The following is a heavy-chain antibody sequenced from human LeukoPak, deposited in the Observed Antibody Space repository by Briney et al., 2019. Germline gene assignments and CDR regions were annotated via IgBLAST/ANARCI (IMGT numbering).Heavy chain of an antibody. D-gene: IGHD3-10*01. J-gene: IGHJ3*02. CDR1: RFTLSRCA. Sequence: GRSLRLSHVASRFTLSRCAMSWVTGAPRKGLEGVSAIRGRGCSTYYADSVKGRFTISRDNSKNTLYLQMNSLRAADTAVYYCAEFATMGRGVIPSDTFDIWGQGTMVTLSS. CDR3: AEFATMGRGVIPSDTFDI. V-gene: IGHV3-23*01. CDR2: IRGRGCST.